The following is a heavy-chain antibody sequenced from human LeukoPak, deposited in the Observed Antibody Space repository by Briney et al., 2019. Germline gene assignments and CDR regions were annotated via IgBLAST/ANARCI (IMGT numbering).Heavy chain of an antibody. CDR2: IRSKAYGGTT. J-gene: IGHJ3*02. CDR1: GFTFGDYA. Sequence: GRSLRLSCTASGFTFGDYAMSWFRQAPGKGLEWVGFIRSKAYGGTTEYAASVKGRFTISRDDSKSIAYLQMNSLKTEDTAVYYCTRALALRYFDWLSRLFAFDIWGQGTMVTVSS. D-gene: IGHD3-9*01. CDR3: TRALALRYFDWLSRLFAFDI. V-gene: IGHV3-49*03.